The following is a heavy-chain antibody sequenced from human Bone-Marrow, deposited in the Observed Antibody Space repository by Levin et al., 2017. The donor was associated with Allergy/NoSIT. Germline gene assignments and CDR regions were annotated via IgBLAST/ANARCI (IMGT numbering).Heavy chain of an antibody. J-gene: IGHJ5*02. CDR1: GFTFSSYE. CDR2: ISSSGSTI. D-gene: IGHD3-10*01. CDR3: ASQPLWFGGFDP. V-gene: IGHV3-48*03. Sequence: LSLTCAASGFTFSSYEMNWVRQAPGKGLEWVSYISSSGSTIYYADSVKGRFTISRDNAKNSLYLQMNSLRAEDTAVYYCASQPLWFGGFDPWGQGTLVTVSS.